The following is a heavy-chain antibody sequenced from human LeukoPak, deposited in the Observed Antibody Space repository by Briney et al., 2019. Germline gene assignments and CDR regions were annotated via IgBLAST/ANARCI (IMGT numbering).Heavy chain of an antibody. CDR3: ARAPYYDYVWGSYRYAPDY. D-gene: IGHD3-16*02. CDR2: IKHSGST. J-gene: IGHJ4*02. Sequence: SETLSLTCAVYGGSFSGYYWSWIRQPPGKGLEWIGEIKHSGSTNYNPSLKSRVTISVDTSKNQFSLKLSSVTAADTAVYYCARAPYYDYVWGSYRYAPDYWGQGTLVTVSS. CDR1: GGSFSGYY. V-gene: IGHV4-34*01.